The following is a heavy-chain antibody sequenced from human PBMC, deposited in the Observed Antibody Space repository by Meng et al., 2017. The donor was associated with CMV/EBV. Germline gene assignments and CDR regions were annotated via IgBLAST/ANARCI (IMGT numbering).Heavy chain of an antibody. V-gene: IGHV4-61*01. CDR1: GCSVSSGSYY. D-gene: IGHD6-6*01. Sequence: SETLSLTCTVSGCSVSSGSYYWSWTRQPPGKGLEWIGYIYYSGSTYYNPSLKSRVTISVDTSKNQFSLKLSSVTTADTAVYYCAREVIAASHPSYYYYGMDDWGQGTTVTVSS. J-gene: IGHJ6*02. CDR3: AREVIAASHPSYYYYGMDD. CDR2: IYYSGST.